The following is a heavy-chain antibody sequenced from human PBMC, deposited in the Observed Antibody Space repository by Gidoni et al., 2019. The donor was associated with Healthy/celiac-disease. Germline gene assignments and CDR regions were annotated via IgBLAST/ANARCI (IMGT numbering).Heavy chain of an antibody. CDR3: ARVVVVPAATQWDYYYGMDV. Sequence: EVQLVESGGGLVKPGGSLRPSCAASGFTFSSYHMNWVRQAPGKGLEWVSSISSSSSYIYYADSVKGRFTISRDNAKNSLYLQMNSLRAEDTAVYYCARVVVVPAATQWDYYYGMDVWGQGTTVTVSS. J-gene: IGHJ6*02. D-gene: IGHD2-2*01. CDR1: GFTFSSYH. CDR2: ISSSSSYI. V-gene: IGHV3-21*01.